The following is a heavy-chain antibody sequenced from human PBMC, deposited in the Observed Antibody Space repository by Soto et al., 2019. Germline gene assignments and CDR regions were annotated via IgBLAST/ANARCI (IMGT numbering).Heavy chain of an antibody. Sequence: SETLSLTCTVSGGSIGSYYWSWIRQPPGKGLEWIGYVYFTGSTNYNPSLKSRVTISLDTSKNQFSLKLSSVTAADTAVYYCARARGGYYDYWGQGTLVTVSS. V-gene: IGHV4-59*01. CDR3: ARARGGYYDY. CDR1: GGSIGSYY. J-gene: IGHJ4*02. D-gene: IGHD3-22*01. CDR2: VYFTGST.